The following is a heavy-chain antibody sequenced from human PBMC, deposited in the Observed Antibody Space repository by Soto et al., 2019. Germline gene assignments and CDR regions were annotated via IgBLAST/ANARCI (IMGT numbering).Heavy chain of an antibody. D-gene: IGHD6-19*01. CDR1: GGSISSGGYY. CDR3: ARSRDSTGWYYFDY. CDR2: IYYSGTT. V-gene: IGHV4-31*03. J-gene: IGHJ4*02. Sequence: QVQLQESGPGLVKPSQTLSLTCTVSGGSISSGGYYWIWIRHHPGKGLEWIGYIYYSGTTYYNPSLKSRITISVDTSKNLFSLKLNSVTAADTAVYYCARSRDSTGWYYFDYWGQGTLVTVSS.